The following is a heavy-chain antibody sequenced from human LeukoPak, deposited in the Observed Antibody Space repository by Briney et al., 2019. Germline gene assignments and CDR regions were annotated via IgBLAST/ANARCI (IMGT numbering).Heavy chain of an antibody. CDR2: ISSSSSYI. J-gene: IGHJ6*02. CDR3: ARVRITIFGVVSGKDV. V-gene: IGHV3-21*01. CDR1: GFTFSSYS. Sequence: GGSLRLSCAASGFTFSSYSMNWVRQAPGKGLEWVSSISSSSSYIYYADSVKGRFTISRDNAKNSLYLQMNSLRAEDTAVYYCARVRITIFGVVSGKDVWGQGTTVTVS. D-gene: IGHD3-3*01.